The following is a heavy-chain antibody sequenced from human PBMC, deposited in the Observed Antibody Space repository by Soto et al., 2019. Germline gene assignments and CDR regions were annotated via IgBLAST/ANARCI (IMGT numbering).Heavy chain of an antibody. CDR3: ASSHSSGWYLYAFDI. J-gene: IGHJ3*02. CDR1: VYTFTSYD. Sequence: XSVKVSCKASVYTFTSYDINWVRQATGQGLEWMGWMNPNSGNTGYAQKFQGRVTMTRNTSISTAYMELSSLRSEDTAVYYCASSHSSGWYLYAFDIWGQGTMVTVSS. V-gene: IGHV1-8*01. D-gene: IGHD6-19*01. CDR2: MNPNSGNT.